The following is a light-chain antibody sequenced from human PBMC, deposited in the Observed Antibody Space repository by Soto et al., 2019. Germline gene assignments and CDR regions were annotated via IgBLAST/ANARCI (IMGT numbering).Light chain of an antibody. J-gene: IGKJ1*01. CDR3: QQSYSTPPT. CDR1: QSISSY. V-gene: IGKV1-39*01. CDR2: AAS. Sequence: DIQMTQSPSSLSASVGDRVTITCRASQSISSYLNWYQQKPGKAPKLLIYAASSLQSGVPSRFSGSGSGTDFTLTISSLQPDDFATYYCQQSYSTPPTLGQGTKVDI.